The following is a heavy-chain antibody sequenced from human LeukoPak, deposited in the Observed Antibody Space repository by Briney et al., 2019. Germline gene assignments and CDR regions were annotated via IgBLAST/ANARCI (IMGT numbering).Heavy chain of an antibody. CDR1: GGSISSYY. CDR3: ARYAQLQDSPYYYYMDV. D-gene: IGHD2-8*01. V-gene: IGHV4-59*01. J-gene: IGHJ6*03. Sequence: SETLSLTCTVSGGSISSYYWSWIRQPPGKGLEWIGYIYYSGSTNYNPSLKSRVTISVDTSKNQFSLKLSSVTAADTAVYYCARYAQLQDSPYYYYMDVWGKGTTVTISS. CDR2: IYYSGST.